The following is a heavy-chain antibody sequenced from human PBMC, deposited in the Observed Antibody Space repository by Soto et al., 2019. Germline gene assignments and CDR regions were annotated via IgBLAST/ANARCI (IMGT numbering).Heavy chain of an antibody. J-gene: IGHJ6*02. V-gene: IGHV4-39*01. CDR2: IYYRGST. Sequence: SETLSLTCTFSGGSVTKSSYYWGWIRQFPGKGLEWIATIYYRGSTYYNPSLKNRLTISIDTSTNQFSLQMKSVTAADTAIYYCARRDCSSTSCHYYYYYGMDVWGQGTTVTVSS. CDR1: GGSVTKSSYY. CDR3: ARRDCSSTSCHYYYYYGMDV. D-gene: IGHD2-2*01.